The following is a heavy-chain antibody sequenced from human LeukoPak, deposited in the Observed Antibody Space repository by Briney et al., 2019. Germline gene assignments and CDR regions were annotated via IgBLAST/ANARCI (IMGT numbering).Heavy chain of an antibody. Sequence: PSETLSLTCTVSGGSISSYYWSWIRQPPGKGLEWVGYIYYSGSTNYNPSLKSRVTISVDTSKNQFSLKLSSVTAADTAVYYCARDQGELPDYWDQGTLVTVSS. CDR3: ARDQGELPDY. V-gene: IGHV4-59*01. CDR1: GGSISSYY. CDR2: IYYSGST. J-gene: IGHJ4*02. D-gene: IGHD1-26*01.